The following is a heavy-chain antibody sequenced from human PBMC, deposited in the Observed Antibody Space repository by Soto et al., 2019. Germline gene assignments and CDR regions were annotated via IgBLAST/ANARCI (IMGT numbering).Heavy chain of an antibody. V-gene: IGHV5-51*01. CDR2: IFPDDSET. CDR3: ARRLYDTSGYRYFDF. D-gene: IGHD3-22*01. Sequence: GESLKISCKASGYSFSSYWIGWVRQIPGKGLEWMGIIFPDDSETRYSPSFQGKVSISVDKSITTAYLQWSSLRASDTAMYYCARRLYDTSGYRYFDFWGQGTLVTVSS. J-gene: IGHJ4*02. CDR1: GYSFSSYW.